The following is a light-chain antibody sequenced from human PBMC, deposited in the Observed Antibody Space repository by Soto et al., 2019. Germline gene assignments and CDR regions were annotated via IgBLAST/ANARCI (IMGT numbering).Light chain of an antibody. CDR2: DAS. V-gene: IGKV3-11*01. Sequence: EIVLTQSPATLSLSPGQGATLSCRASQSISSNLAWYQQQRGQAPRLLIYDASKRATGIPGRFSGSESGTDFTLTISSLEPEDFAVYYCQQRSNWPPLTFGGGTKVELK. J-gene: IGKJ4*01. CDR3: QQRSNWPPLT. CDR1: QSISSN.